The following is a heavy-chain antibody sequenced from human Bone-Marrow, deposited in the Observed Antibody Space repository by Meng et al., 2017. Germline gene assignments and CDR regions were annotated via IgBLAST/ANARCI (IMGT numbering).Heavy chain of an antibody. J-gene: IGHJ4*02. CDR1: RYTFPGSS. CDR3: ARVGWFGEYTLFDY. Sequence: ASVTVTRKASRYTFPGSSMHWVREAPGQGLEWMGRINPNSGGPNYAQTFQGRVTMTRDTSISTAYMGLCRLRSDDTAVYYCARVGWFGEYTLFDYWGQGTLVTVSS. D-gene: IGHD3-10*01. V-gene: IGHV1-2*06. CDR2: INPNSGGP.